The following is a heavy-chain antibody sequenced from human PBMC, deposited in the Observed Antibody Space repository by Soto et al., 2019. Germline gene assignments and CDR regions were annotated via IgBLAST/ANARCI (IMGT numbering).Heavy chain of an antibody. J-gene: IGHJ4*02. D-gene: IGHD6-19*01. CDR1: GYTFTSYG. V-gene: IGHV1-18*04. CDR3: ARARPYSSGRYSNYFDY. Sequence: ASVKVSCKASGYTFTSYGISWVRQAPGQGLKWMGWISAYNGNTNYAQKLQGRVTMTTDTSTSTAYMELRSLRSDDTAVYYCARARPYSSGRYSNYFDYWGQGTLVTVSS. CDR2: ISAYNGNT.